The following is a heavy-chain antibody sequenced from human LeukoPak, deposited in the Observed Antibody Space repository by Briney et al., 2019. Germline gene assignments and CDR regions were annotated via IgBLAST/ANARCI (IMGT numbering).Heavy chain of an antibody. D-gene: IGHD5-18*01. CDR1: GGSISSYY. J-gene: IGHJ5*02. CDR3: ASQGGYSYGNWSDP. CDR2: IYYSGST. Sequence: SETLSLTCTVSGGSISSYYWSWIRQPPGKGLEWIGYIYYSGSTNYNPSLKSRVTISVDTSKNQFSLKLSSVTAADTAVYYCASQGGYSYGNWSDPWGQGTLVTVSS. V-gene: IGHV4-59*08.